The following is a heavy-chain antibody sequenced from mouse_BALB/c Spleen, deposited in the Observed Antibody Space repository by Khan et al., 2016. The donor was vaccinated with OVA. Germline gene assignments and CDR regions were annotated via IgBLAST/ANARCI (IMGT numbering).Heavy chain of an antibody. CDR2: IWGGGST. V-gene: IGHV2-6-5*01. Sequence: VQLQESGPGLVAPSQSLSITCTVSGFSLTDYGVSWIRQPPGKGLEWLVVIWGGGSTYYNSALKSRLSISKDNSKSQVLLKMSSLQTDDTAMYYCAKGVWSYYFALDYWGQGTSVTVSS. CDR1: GFSLTDYG. J-gene: IGHJ4*01. CDR3: AKGVWSYYFALDY.